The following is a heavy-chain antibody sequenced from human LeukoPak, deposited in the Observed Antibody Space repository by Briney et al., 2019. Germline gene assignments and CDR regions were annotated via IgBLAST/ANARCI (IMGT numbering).Heavy chain of an antibody. CDR3: ARHRSMFDKRGYFDH. V-gene: IGHV4-34*01. J-gene: IGHJ4*02. CDR2: INHSGST. CDR1: GGSFSGYY. D-gene: IGHD3-10*02. Sequence: SETLSLTCAVYGGSFSGYYWSWIRQPPGKGLEWIGEINHSGSTNYNPSLKSRVTISVDTSKNQFSLKLSSVTAADTAVYYCARHRSMFDKRGYFDHWGQGTVVTVSS.